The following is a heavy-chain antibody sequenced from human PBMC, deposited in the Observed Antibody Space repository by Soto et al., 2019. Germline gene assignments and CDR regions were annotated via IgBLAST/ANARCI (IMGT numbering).Heavy chain of an antibody. D-gene: IGHD2-2*02. CDR3: ARADIVVVSAAIRGYHYGMDD. J-gene: IGHJ6*02. CDR1: GGTFSSYA. V-gene: IGHV1-69*01. CDR2: IIPIFGTA. Sequence: QVQLVQSGAEVKKPGSSVKVSCKASGGTFSSYAISWVRQAPGQGLEWMGGIIPIFGTANYEQKFQSRVTITADESTSTANMELSSLTSEDTAVYYCARADIVVVSAAIRGYHYGMDDWGQGTTVTVSS.